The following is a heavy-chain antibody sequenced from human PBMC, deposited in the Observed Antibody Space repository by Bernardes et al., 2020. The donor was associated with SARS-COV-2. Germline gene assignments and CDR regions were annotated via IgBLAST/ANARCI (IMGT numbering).Heavy chain of an antibody. CDR1: GFTFDDYA. CDR3: AKDIGCSDGSCYFPYYYGMDV. CDR2: ISWNSGSI. J-gene: IGHJ6*02. V-gene: IGHV3-9*01. Sequence: GGSLRLSCAASGFTFDDYAMHWVRQAPGKGLEWVSGISWNSGSIGYADSVKGRFTISRDNAKNSLYLQMNSLRAEDTALYYCAKDIGCSDGSCYFPYYYGMDVWGQGTTVTVSS. D-gene: IGHD2-15*01.